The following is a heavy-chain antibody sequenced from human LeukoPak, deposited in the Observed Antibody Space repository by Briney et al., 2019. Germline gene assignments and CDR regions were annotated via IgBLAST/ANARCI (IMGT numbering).Heavy chain of an antibody. CDR3: ARIPTNAVPSAHNGFDI. CDR2: INHSGST. V-gene: IGHV4-61*09. J-gene: IGHJ3*02. D-gene: IGHD6-19*01. CDR1: GGSISSGSYY. Sequence: PSETLSLTCTVSGGSISSGSYYWSWIRQPAGKGLEWIGEINHSGSTNYNPSLKSRVTISVDTSKNQFSLRLNSVTAADTSIYYCARIPTNAVPSAHNGFDIWGQGTMLTVSS.